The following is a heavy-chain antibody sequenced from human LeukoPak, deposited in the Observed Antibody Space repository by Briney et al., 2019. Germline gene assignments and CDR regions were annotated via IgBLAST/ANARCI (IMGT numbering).Heavy chain of an antibody. CDR1: GFTVSSNY. D-gene: IGHD5-12*01. V-gene: IGHV3-66*01. CDR2: IYSGGST. J-gene: IGHJ4*02. Sequence: PGGSLRLSCAASGFTVSSNYMSWVRQAPGKGLEWVSVIYSGGSTYYADSVKGRFTISRDNSKNTLYLQMNSLRAEDTAVYYCARFERWLQSGDYWGQGTLVTVSS. CDR3: ARFERWLQSGDY.